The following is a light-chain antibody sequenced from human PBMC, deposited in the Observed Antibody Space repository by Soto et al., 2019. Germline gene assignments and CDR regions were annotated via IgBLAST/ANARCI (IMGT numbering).Light chain of an antibody. J-gene: IGKJ1*01. CDR1: QSLDSW. V-gene: IGKV1-5*03. Sequence: DIQMTQSPSTLSASVGDRVTITCRASQSLDSWLAWYQQKPGKAPKLLIYKASTLESGVPSRFSSSGSGTEFTLTTSSLQSDDFATYDCQQYNRYNSYSWTFGQGTKVEIK. CDR3: QQYNRYNSYSWT. CDR2: KAS.